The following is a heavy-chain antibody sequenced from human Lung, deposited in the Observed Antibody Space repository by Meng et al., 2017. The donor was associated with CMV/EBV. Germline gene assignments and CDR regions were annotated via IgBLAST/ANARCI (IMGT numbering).Heavy chain of an antibody. Sequence: GESLKISCAASGFTFSSYAMHWVRQAPGKGLEWAANIRFDGTNKYHADSVKGRFTISRDNSKNTLYLQMNSLRAEDTAVYYCAKRGDSSGTYAMDVWGQGTTVXVSS. CDR2: IRFDGTNK. J-gene: IGHJ6*02. D-gene: IGHD3-22*01. V-gene: IGHV3-30*02. CDR1: GFTFSSYA. CDR3: AKRGDSSGTYAMDV.